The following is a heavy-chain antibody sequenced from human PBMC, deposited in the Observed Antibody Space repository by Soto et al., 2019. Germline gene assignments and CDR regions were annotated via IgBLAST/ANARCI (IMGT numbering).Heavy chain of an antibody. J-gene: IGHJ4*02. V-gene: IGHV4-34*01. Sequence: SETLSLTCAVYGGSFCGYCWSGIRKPPGKGLEWIGEINHSGSTNYNPSLKSRVTISVDTSKNQFSLKLSSVTAADTAVYYCATRRYSGYGNFDYWGQGTLVTVSS. D-gene: IGHD5-12*01. CDR3: ATRRYSGYGNFDY. CDR1: GGSFCGYC. CDR2: INHSGST.